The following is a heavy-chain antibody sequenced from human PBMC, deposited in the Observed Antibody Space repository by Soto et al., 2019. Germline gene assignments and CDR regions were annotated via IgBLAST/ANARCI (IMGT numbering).Heavy chain of an antibody. D-gene: IGHD4-17*01. J-gene: IGHJ4*02. V-gene: IGHV3-23*01. CDR2: ISGSGGST. Sequence: PGGSLRLSCAASGFTFSSYAMSWVRQAPGKGLEWVSAISGSGGSTYYADSVKGRFTISRDNSKNTLYLQMNSLRDEDTALYYCARDVDADFRTDFDYWGRGTLVTVSS. CDR1: GFTFSSYA. CDR3: ARDVDADFRTDFDY.